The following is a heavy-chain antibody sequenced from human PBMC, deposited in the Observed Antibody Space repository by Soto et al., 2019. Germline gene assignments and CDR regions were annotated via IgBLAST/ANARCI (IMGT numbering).Heavy chain of an antibody. CDR1: GFTFRNYG. CDR3: AKDRNGYCSTTSCSWAVDY. V-gene: IGHV3-30*18. J-gene: IGHJ4*02. CDR2: ISFNESSK. D-gene: IGHD2-2*01. Sequence: QVQLVESGGGVVQPGRSLRLSCAASGFTFRNYGMHWVRRAPGKGLEWVALISFNESSKYYADAVKGRFIISRDNSKHSLYLQMNSLRAEETAVYYCAKDRNGYCSTTSCSWAVDYWGQGTLVTVSS.